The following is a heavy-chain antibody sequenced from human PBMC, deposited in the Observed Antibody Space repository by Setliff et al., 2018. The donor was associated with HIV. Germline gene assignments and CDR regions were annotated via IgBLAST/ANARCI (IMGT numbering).Heavy chain of an antibody. V-gene: IGHV3-21*01. Sequence: PGGSLRLSCAASGFTFSGYSMNWVRQAPGKGLEWVSTIRHNNPYEYYTDSVKGRFTISRDNAKKSLYLQMNSLSAEDTAVYYCARGGDSSASDHWGQGTLVTVSS. CDR3: ARGGDSSASDH. CDR1: GFTFSGYS. J-gene: IGHJ4*02. D-gene: IGHD6-19*01. CDR2: IRHNNPYE.